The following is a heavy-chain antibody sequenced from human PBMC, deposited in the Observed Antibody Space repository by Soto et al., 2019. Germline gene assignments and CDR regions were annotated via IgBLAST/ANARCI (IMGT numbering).Heavy chain of an antibody. CDR1: GFTVSSSY. J-gene: IGHJ2*01. CDR3: ARHLGSYWYFDL. D-gene: IGHD3-16*01. CDR2: IYIDGRT. V-gene: IGHV3-66*04. Sequence: EVQLVESGGGLVQPGGSLRLSCAASGFTVSSSYLGWVRQAPGKGLEWVSSIYIDGRTYYADSVRGRFTICTDNFKDTLYLQMHSLRVDDTAMYYCARHLGSYWYFDLWGRGTLVTVSS.